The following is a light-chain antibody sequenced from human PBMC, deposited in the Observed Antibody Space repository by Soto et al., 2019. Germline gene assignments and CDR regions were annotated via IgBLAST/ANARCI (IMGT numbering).Light chain of an antibody. CDR1: SSDVGGYNY. Sequence: QSALTQPPSASGSPGQSVTISCTGTSSDVGGYNYVSWYQQHPGKAPKLMIYAVSKPPAGVPDRFSGSKSGNTASLTVSGLQAEDEADYYCSSYAGSNDYVFGTGTKLTVL. J-gene: IGLJ1*01. V-gene: IGLV2-8*01. CDR3: SSYAGSNDYV. CDR2: AVS.